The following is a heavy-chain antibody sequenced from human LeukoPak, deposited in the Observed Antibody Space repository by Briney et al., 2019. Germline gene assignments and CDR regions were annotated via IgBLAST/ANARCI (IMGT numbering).Heavy chain of an antibody. D-gene: IGHD5-12*01. CDR1: GFTFSDYE. CDR2: ISGTGVTM. V-gene: IGHV3-48*03. Sequence: GGSLRLSCAASGFTFSDYEMNWVRQAPGKGLEWVSYISGTGVTMYYADSVRGRFAISRDNAKNSLYLEMNSLRAEDTAVYYCARDGPTYTGYDLDYGGQGALVTVSS. J-gene: IGHJ4*02. CDR3: ARDGPTYTGYDLDY.